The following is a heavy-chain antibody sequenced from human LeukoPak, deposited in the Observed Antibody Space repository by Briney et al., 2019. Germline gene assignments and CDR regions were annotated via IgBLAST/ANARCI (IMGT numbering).Heavy chain of an antibody. D-gene: IGHD7-27*01. CDR1: GYTFTGYY. Sequence: ASVKVSCKASGYTFTGYYMYWVRQAPGQGLEWMGWINPNSGDTNYAQKFQGRVTMTRDTSMRTAYMELSRLGPDDTAVYYCATNWGFLNFDYWGQGTLVTVSS. CDR3: ATNWGFLNFDY. J-gene: IGHJ4*02. V-gene: IGHV1-2*02. CDR2: INPNSGDT.